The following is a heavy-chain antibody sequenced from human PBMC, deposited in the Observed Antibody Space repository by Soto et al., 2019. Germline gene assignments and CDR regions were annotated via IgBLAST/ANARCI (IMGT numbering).Heavy chain of an antibody. CDR1: GGSVSTNSYS. V-gene: IGHV4-39*02. D-gene: IGHD2-2*01. CDR3: ARLKGYCVSTNCHGYHGMDV. Sequence: QLQLQESGPGLVKPSETLSLTCTVSGGSVSTNSYSWGWIRQSPGKGLEWIGTIYSSENTYYNPSLLLPVPICVDTSKNYFSLSLSSVSAADTAVYYCARLKGYCVSTNCHGYHGMDVGGQGTTVTVSS. CDR2: IYSSENT. J-gene: IGHJ6*02.